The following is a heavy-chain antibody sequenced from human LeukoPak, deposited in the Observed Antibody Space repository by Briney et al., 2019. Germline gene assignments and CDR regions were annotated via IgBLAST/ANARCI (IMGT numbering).Heavy chain of an antibody. CDR1: GFTFTNYA. D-gene: IGHD2-21*02. V-gene: IGHV3-30-3*01. Sequence: GRSLRLSCAASGFTFTNYAMHWVRQAPGKGLEWVALISYDGSREYYADSVKGRFTISRDNSKDTVYLQMKSLRAEDTAVYYCARRGYCGGDCYYFDYWGQGTLVTVSS. CDR3: ARRGYCGGDCYYFDY. CDR2: ISYDGSRE. J-gene: IGHJ4*02.